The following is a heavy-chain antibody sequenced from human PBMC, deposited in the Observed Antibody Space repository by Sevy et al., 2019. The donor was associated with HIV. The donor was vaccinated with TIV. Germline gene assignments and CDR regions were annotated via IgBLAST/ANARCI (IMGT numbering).Heavy chain of an antibody. D-gene: IGHD6-19*01. CDR1: GFTFSSYS. CDR3: ARYPPYSSGWYGIDY. Sequence: GGSLRLSCAASGFTFSSYSMNWVRQAPGKGLEWVSYISRSSSTIYYVDSVKGRFTISRDNAKNSLYLQMNSLRAEDTAVYYCARYPPYSSGWYGIDYWGQGTLVTVSS. V-gene: IGHV3-48*01. J-gene: IGHJ4*02. CDR2: ISRSSSTI.